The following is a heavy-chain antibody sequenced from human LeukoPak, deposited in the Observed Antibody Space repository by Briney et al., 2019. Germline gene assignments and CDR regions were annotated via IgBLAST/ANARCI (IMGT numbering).Heavy chain of an antibody. V-gene: IGHV3-21*01. Sequence: GGSLRLSCAASGFTFSSYSMNWVRQASGKGLEWVSSISSSSSYIYYADSVKGRFTISRDNAKNSLYLQMNSLRAEDTAVYYCARVNVAVAGIDYWGQGTLVTVSS. D-gene: IGHD6-19*01. CDR3: ARVNVAVAGIDY. J-gene: IGHJ4*02. CDR1: GFTFSSYS. CDR2: ISSSSSYI.